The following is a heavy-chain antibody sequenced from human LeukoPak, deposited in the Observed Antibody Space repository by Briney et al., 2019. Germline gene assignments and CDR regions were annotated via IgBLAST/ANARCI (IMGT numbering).Heavy chain of an antibody. Sequence: PSETLSLTCTVSGGSISSGSYYWGWIRQPPGEGLEWIGTIYYSGTTYYNPSLKSRVTISLDTSKNQFSLRLSSVTAADTAVYYCARDMRFLKWFDPWGQGTLVTVSS. D-gene: IGHD3-10*01. CDR3: ARDMRFLKWFDP. CDR2: IYYSGTT. V-gene: IGHV4-39*07. CDR1: GGSISSGSYY. J-gene: IGHJ5*02.